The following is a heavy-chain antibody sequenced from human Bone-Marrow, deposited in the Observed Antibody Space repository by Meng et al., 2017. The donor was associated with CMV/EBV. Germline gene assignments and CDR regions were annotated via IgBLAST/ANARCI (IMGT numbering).Heavy chain of an antibody. V-gene: IGHV3-23*01. J-gene: IGHJ4*02. CDR3: AKDQGSGWSNFDD. CDR2: ISGSGGST. D-gene: IGHD6-19*01. Sequence: ETLSLTCTVSGGSISSYYWSWVRQAPGKGLEWVSAISGSGGSTYYADSVKGRFTISRDNSKNTLYLQMNSLRAEDTAVYYCAKDQGSGWSNFDDWGQGTLVTVSS. CDR1: GGSISSYY.